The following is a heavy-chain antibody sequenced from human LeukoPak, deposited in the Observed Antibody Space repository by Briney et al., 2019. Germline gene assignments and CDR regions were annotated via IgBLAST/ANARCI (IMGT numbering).Heavy chain of an antibody. J-gene: IGHJ4*02. D-gene: IGHD2-21*01. V-gene: IGHV3-7*05. CDR3: ARLRYSDY. Sequence: GSLKLSCVASGFSFGSNWMSWVRPAPGKGLEWVANIKQDGSEKNYVDSVKGRFTISRDNAKNSLYLQMNSLRAEDTAVYYCARLRYSDYWGQGTLVTVSS. CDR1: GFSFGSNW. CDR2: IKQDGSEK.